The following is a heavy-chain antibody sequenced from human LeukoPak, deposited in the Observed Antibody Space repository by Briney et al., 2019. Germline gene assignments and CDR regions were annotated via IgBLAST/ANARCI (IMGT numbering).Heavy chain of an antibody. D-gene: IGHD1-20*01. CDR3: ATGITGAGYYYYGMDV. J-gene: IGHJ6*02. CDR1: GGTFSSYA. CDR2: IIPIFGTA. V-gene: IGHV1-69*13. Sequence: ASVKVSCKASGGTFSSYAISWVRQASGQGLEWMGGIIPIFGTANYAQEFQGRVTITEDESTSPAYMELSSLRSEDTAVYYCATGITGAGYYYYGMDVGGQGTTVTVSS.